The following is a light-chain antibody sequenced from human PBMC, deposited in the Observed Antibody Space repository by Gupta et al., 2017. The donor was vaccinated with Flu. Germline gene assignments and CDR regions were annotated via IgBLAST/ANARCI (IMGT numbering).Light chain of an antibody. J-gene: IGKJ2*01. CDR2: RVS. V-gene: IGKV2-24*01. CDR1: QSLVHSDGSTY. Sequence: DIVLTQHPLSSPVTLGQPAAISCRSSQSLVHSDGSTYLSWLHQRPGQPPRLLIYRVSNRFSGVPYRFSGSGAGTDFALKISRVEAEDVGVYYCMQVKRYPDTFGQGAKVEIK. CDR3: MQVKRYPDT.